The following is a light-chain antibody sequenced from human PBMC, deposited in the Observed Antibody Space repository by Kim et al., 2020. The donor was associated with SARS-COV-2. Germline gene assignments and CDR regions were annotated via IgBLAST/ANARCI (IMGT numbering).Light chain of an antibody. J-gene: IGKJ4*01. CDR2: GAS. CDR3: QQYGSSPLT. CDR1: QSVSSSY. V-gene: IGKV3-20*01. Sequence: SPGGRAALSCRASQSVSSSYVAWYQQKPGQAPRLLIYGASSRAIGIPDRFSGSGSGTDFTLTISRLEPEDFAVYFCQQYGSSPLTFGGGTKVDIK.